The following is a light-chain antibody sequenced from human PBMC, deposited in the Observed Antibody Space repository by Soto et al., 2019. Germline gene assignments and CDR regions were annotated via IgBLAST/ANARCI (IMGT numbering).Light chain of an antibody. V-gene: IGLV4-69*01. Sequence: QSVLTQSPSASASLGASVKLTCTLSSGHSNYAIAWHQQQSEKGPRYLMKLNSDGSHSKGDGIPDRFSGSSSGAERYLTISGLQSEDEADYYCQTLGSGIVVFGGGTKLTVL. CDR3: QTLGSGIVV. CDR2: LNSDGSH. CDR1: SGHSNYA. J-gene: IGLJ2*01.